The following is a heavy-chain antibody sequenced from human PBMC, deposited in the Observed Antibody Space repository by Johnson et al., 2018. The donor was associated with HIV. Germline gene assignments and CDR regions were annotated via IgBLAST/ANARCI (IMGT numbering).Heavy chain of an antibody. CDR1: GFTFDDYG. Sequence: VQLVESGGSVVRPGESLRLSCAASGFTFDDYGMSWVRQAPGKGLEWVSGISWNSGSIGYADSVRGRFTISRDNSKNTLYLQMNSLRAEDTAVYYCARDEERYHAFDIWGQGTMVTVSS. CDR2: ISWNSGSI. D-gene: IGHD2-2*01. J-gene: IGHJ3*02. V-gene: IGHV3-20*04. CDR3: ARDEERYHAFDI.